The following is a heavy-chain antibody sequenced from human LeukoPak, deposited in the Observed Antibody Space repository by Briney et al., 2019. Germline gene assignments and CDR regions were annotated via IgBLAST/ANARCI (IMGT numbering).Heavy chain of an antibody. CDR2: IGTAGDA. J-gene: IGHJ4*02. V-gene: IGHV3-13*01. Sequence: GGSLRLSCAASGFTFSSYDMHWVRQATGKGLEWVSAIGTAGDAYYPGSVKGRFTISRENAKNSLYLQMNSLRAGDTAVYYCARGTWSGYLKYFDYWGQGTLVTVSS. CDR1: GFTFSSYD. CDR3: ARGTWSGYLKYFDY. D-gene: IGHD3-3*01.